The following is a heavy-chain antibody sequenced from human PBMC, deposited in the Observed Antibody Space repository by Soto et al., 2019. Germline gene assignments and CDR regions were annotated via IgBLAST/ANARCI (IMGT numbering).Heavy chain of an antibody. CDR1: GFTFSSYA. J-gene: IGHJ6*03. Sequence: EVQLLESGGGLVQPGGSLRLSCAASGFTFSSYAMSWVRQAPGKGLEWVSAISGSGGSTYYADSVKGRFTISRDNSKNPLYLQMNSLRAEDTAVYYCAKDKEGESDYYYYYMDVWGKGTTVTVSS. CDR3: AKDKEGESDYYYYYMDV. V-gene: IGHV3-23*01. CDR2: ISGSGGST.